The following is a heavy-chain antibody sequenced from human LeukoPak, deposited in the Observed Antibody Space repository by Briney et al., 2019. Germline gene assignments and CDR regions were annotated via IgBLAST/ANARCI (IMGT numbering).Heavy chain of an antibody. D-gene: IGHD4-17*01. V-gene: IGHV4-59*01. Sequence: SETLSLTCTVSGGSISSYYWSWIRQPPGKGLEWIGYIYYNGSTNYNPSLKSRVTISVDTSKNQFSLKLSSVTAADTAVYYCARDAGTVSWFDPWGQGTLVTVSS. CDR1: GGSISSYY. J-gene: IGHJ5*02. CDR2: IYYNGST. CDR3: ARDAGTVSWFDP.